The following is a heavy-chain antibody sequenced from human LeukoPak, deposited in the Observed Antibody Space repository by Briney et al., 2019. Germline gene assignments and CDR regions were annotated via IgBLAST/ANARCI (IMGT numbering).Heavy chain of an antibody. CDR1: GGSISSGSYY. D-gene: IGHD3-22*01. CDR2: MYTSGST. Sequence: SETLSLTCTVSGGSISSGSYYWSWIRQPAGQGLEYIGRMYTSGSTNYNPSLKSRVTISVDTSKNQFSLKLSSVTAADTAVYYCARDDLLHRNWFDPWGQGTLVTVSS. J-gene: IGHJ5*02. CDR3: ARDDLLHRNWFDP. V-gene: IGHV4-61*02.